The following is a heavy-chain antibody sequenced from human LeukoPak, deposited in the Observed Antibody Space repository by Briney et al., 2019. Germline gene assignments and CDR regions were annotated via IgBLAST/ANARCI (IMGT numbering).Heavy chain of an antibody. D-gene: IGHD1-14*01. V-gene: IGHV3-30-3*01. CDR1: GFTFSSYA. CDR2: ISYDGSNK. CDR3: ARAGSDPDFPGAFDI. Sequence: GGSLRLSCAASGFTFSSYAMHWVRQAPGKGLEWVAVISYDGSNKYYADSVKGRFTISRDNSKNTLYLQMNSLRAEDTAVYYCARAGSDPDFPGAFDIWGQGTMVTVSS. J-gene: IGHJ3*02.